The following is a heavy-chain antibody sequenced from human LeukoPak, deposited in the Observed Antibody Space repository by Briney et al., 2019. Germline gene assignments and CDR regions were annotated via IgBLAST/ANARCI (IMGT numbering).Heavy chain of an antibody. J-gene: IGHJ4*02. CDR1: GFTFSSYA. CDR2: ISGSGGST. Sequence: PGGSLRLSCAASGFTFSSYAMSWVRQAPGKGLEWVSAISGSGGSTYYADSVKGRFTISRDNAKNSLYLQMNSLRAEDTAVYYCARAEIIRGYSYSCVEYWGQGTLVTVPS. V-gene: IGHV3-23*01. D-gene: IGHD5-18*01. CDR3: ARAEIIRGYSYSCVEY.